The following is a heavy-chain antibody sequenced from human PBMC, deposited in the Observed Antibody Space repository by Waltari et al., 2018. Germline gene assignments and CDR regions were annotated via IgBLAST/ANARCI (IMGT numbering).Heavy chain of an antibody. CDR3: ARGPLNVIIPGAMRGGFDY. J-gene: IGHJ4*02. D-gene: IGHD2-2*01. Sequence: EVQLVESGGGVVQPVGSLTLSCAASGFSFTNHVMHWVRRVPGKGLVWGSRINNDGSDTVYADSVKGRFTISRDNAKNTLHLQMNSLRGEDTAVYYCARGPLNVIIPGAMRGGFDYWGQGNLVTVSS. CDR1: GFSFTNHV. V-gene: IGHV3-74*01. CDR2: INNDGSDT.